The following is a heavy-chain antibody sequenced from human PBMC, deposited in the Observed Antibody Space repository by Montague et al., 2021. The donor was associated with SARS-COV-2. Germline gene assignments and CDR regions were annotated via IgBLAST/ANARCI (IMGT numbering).Heavy chain of an antibody. J-gene: IGHJ5*02. Sequence: SETLSLTCTVSGGSISSYYWSWIRQPAGKGLEWIWRIYTSGSTNYNPSLKSRVTMSVDTSKNQFSLKLRSVTAADTAVYFCARDGLERQWWMLGWFDPWGQGTLVTVSS. CDR3: ARDGLERQWWMLGWFDP. CDR2: IYTSGST. D-gene: IGHD1-1*01. V-gene: IGHV4-4*07. CDR1: GGSISSYY.